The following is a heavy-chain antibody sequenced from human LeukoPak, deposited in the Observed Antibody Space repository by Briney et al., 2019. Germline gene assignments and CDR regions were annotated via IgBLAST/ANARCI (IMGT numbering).Heavy chain of an antibody. CDR1: GGSFSGYY. Sequence: PSETLSLTCAVYGGSFSGYYWSWIRQPPGKGLEWIGEINHSGSTNYNPSLKSRVTISVDTSKNQFSLKLSSVTAADTAVYYCARVKAAAGWGYYYYYMDVWGKGTTVTVSS. D-gene: IGHD6-13*01. CDR2: INHSGST. CDR3: ARVKAAAGWGYYYYYMDV. V-gene: IGHV4-34*01. J-gene: IGHJ6*03.